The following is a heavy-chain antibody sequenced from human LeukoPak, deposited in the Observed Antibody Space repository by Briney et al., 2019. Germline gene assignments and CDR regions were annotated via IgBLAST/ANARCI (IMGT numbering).Heavy chain of an antibody. CDR3: AKDQADSSGYYYIDY. Sequence: PGGSLRLSCVPSGFTFSSYGMHWVRQAPGKGLEWVAVISYDGSNKYYADSVKGRFTISRDNSKNTLYLQMNSLRAEDTAVYYCAKDQADSSGYYYIDYWGQGTLVTVSS. CDR1: GFTFSSYG. V-gene: IGHV3-30*18. J-gene: IGHJ4*02. CDR2: ISYDGSNK. D-gene: IGHD3-22*01.